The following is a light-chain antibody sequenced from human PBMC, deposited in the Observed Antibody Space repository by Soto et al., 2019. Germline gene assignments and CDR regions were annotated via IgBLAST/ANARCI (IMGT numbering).Light chain of an antibody. Sequence: DIQMTQAPSTRSASVGARVPVTCRASQSISSWLAWYQQKPGKAPKLLIYKASTLESGVPSRFSGSGSGTDFTLTISSLQPDDFATYYCQHYNTYPWTFGQGTKVDSK. CDR3: QHYNTYPWT. J-gene: IGKJ1*01. CDR1: QSISSW. V-gene: IGKV1-5*03. CDR2: KAS.